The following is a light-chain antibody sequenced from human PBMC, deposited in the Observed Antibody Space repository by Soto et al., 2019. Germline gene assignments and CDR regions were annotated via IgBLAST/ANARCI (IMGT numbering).Light chain of an antibody. V-gene: IGKV2-28*01. Sequence: DILVTQSPISLPVTPGEPASISCWSSRGLLHSTGKNYLDWFLQKPGQSPKLLIYLGSNRASGVPDRFSGSGSGTNFTLRISRVEAEDVGVYYCMQALQSPRTFGRGTKVEIK. CDR2: LGS. CDR3: MQALQSPRT. CDR1: RGLLHSTGKNY. J-gene: IGKJ1*01.